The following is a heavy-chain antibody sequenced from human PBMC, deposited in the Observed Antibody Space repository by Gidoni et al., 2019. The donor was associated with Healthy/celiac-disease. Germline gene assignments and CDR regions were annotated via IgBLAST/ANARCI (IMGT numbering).Heavy chain of an antibody. Sequence: EVQLVESGGGLVQPGRSLRLSCAASGFTFDDYAMHWVRQAPGKGLEWVSGISWNSGSIGYANSVKGRFTISRDNAKNSLYLQMNSLRADDTALYYCAKDSQYSYGGSFDYWGQGTLVTVSS. V-gene: IGHV3-9*01. CDR2: ISWNSGSI. D-gene: IGHD5-18*01. CDR1: GFTFDDYA. CDR3: AKDSQYSYGGSFDY. J-gene: IGHJ4*02.